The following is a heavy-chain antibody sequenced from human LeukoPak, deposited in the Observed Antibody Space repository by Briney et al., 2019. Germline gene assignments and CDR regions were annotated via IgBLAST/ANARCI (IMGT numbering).Heavy chain of an antibody. Sequence: PGGSLRLSCAASGFAFSSYWMHWVRQAPGKGLVWVSRTSSDGSITTYADSVKGRFTISRDNANNTLYLQMNSLRPEDTAVYYCASGRSQIFDYWGQGALVTVSS. CDR3: ASGRSQIFDY. J-gene: IGHJ4*02. CDR2: TSSDGSIT. CDR1: GFAFSSYW. V-gene: IGHV3-74*01.